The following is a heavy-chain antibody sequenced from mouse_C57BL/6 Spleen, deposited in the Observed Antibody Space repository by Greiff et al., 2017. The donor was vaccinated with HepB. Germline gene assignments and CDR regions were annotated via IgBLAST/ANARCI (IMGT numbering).Heavy chain of an antibody. CDR2: IRNKANGYTT. V-gene: IGHV7-3*01. D-gene: IGHD2-4*01. Sequence: EVQRVESGGGLVQPGGSLSLSCAASGFTFTDYYMSWVRQPPGKALEWLGFIRNKANGYTTEYSASVKGRFTISRENSQSILCLQMNALRAEDSATYYCARSPYDYDEGLRFDYWGQGTTLTVSS. CDR1: GFTFTDYY. J-gene: IGHJ2*01. CDR3: ARSPYDYDEGLRFDY.